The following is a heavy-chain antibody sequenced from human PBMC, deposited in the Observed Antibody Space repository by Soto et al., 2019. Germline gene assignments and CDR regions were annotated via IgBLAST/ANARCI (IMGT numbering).Heavy chain of an antibody. CDR1: GYAFASHD. Sequence: QVQLVQSGAEVKKPGASVRVSCKASGYAFASHDINWVRQASGQGPEWMGSMNPNSGGTAYAQKFQGRVTLTRNTSTGTAYMEVSSLISEDTAVYYCARTPYSGLAPLDYWGQGARVTVSS. CDR3: ARTPYSGLAPLDY. D-gene: IGHD5-12*01. CDR2: MNPNSGGT. J-gene: IGHJ4*02. V-gene: IGHV1-8*01.